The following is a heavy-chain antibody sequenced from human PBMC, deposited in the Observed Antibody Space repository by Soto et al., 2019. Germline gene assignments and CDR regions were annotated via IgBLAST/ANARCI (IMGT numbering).Heavy chain of an antibody. D-gene: IGHD5-18*01. CDR3: ARDRKQRVFSGMDV. CDR1: GASISSDY. CDR2: IEYTGST. J-gene: IGHJ6*04. V-gene: IGHV4-59*01. Sequence: SETLSLTCFVSGASISSDYRSWIRQPPGKGLEWIGYIEYTGSTIYNPSLDSRVRISVDRSKNFFSLKLTSVTPADKAVYYCARDRKQRVFSGMDVWGKGTMVTVSS.